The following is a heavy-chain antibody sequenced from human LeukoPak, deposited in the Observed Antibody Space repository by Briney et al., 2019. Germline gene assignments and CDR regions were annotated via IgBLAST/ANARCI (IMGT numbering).Heavy chain of an antibody. D-gene: IGHD6-13*01. Sequence: ASVKVSCKASGYTFTGYYMHWARQAPGQGLEWMGWINPNSGGTNYAQKFQGRVTMTRDTSISTAYMELSRLRSDDTAVYYCARDEIAAAGTLDYWGQGTLVTVSS. CDR3: ARDEIAAAGTLDY. CDR1: GYTFTGYY. J-gene: IGHJ4*02. CDR2: INPNSGGT. V-gene: IGHV1-2*02.